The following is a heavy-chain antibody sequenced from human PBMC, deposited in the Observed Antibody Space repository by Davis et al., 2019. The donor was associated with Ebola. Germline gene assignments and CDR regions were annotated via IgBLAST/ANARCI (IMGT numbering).Heavy chain of an antibody. D-gene: IGHD1-26*01. Sequence: GESLKISCAASGFTFSSYGMHWVRQAPGKGLEWVAVISYDGSNKYYADSVKGRFTISRDNSKNTLYLQMNSLRAEDTAVYYCANSKEWAATDFDYWGQGTLLTVSS. CDR2: ISYDGSNK. V-gene: IGHV3-30*18. CDR1: GFTFSSYG. J-gene: IGHJ4*02. CDR3: ANSKEWAATDFDY.